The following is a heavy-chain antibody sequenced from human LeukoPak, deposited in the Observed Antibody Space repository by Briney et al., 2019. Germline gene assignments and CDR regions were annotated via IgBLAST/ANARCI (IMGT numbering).Heavy chain of an antibody. CDR2: ISYDGSNK. D-gene: IGHD1-1*01. CDR3: AKNMERDWTYYFDH. CDR1: GFTFRSYG. Sequence: GRSLRLSCAASGFTFRSYGMYWVRQAPGKGLEWLAVISYDGSNKYYADSVKGRFTISRDNSKNTLYLQMNSLRPEDTAVYYCAKNMERDWTYYFDHWGQGTLVTVSS. J-gene: IGHJ4*02. V-gene: IGHV3-30*18.